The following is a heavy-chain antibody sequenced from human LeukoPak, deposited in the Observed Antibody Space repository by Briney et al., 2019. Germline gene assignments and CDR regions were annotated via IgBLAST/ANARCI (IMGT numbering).Heavy chain of an antibody. CDR3: ARLYYDILTLTGYFDY. J-gene: IGHJ4*02. Sequence: RASETLSLTCAVSGDSLNTNTWWSWVRQPPGKGLEWTGEIFHSGSTNYNPSLKSRVTISVDTSKNQFSLKLSSVTAADTAVYYCARLYYDILTLTGYFDYWGQGTLVTVSS. D-gene: IGHD3-9*01. CDR1: GDSLNTNTW. V-gene: IGHV4-4*02. CDR2: IFHSGST.